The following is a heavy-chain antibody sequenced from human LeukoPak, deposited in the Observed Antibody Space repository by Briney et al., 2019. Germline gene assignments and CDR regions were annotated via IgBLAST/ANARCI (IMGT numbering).Heavy chain of an antibody. CDR3: ARNWFDP. CDR2: IYSGGST. CDR1: GFTVSSDY. V-gene: IGHV3-53*05. J-gene: IGHJ5*02. Sequence: GGSLRLSCAASGFTVSSDYMSWVRQAPGKGLEWVSVIYSGGSTYYADSVKGRFTTSRDKSKNTVYLQMNSLRFEDTAMYYCARNWFDPWGQGTLVTVSS.